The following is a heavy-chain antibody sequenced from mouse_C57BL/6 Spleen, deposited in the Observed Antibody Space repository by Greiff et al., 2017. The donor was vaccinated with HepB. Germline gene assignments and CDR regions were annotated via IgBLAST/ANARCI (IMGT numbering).Heavy chain of an antibody. J-gene: IGHJ4*01. Sequence: VQLQQPGAELVKPGASVKLSCKASGYTFTSYWMHWVKQRPGQGLEWIGMIHPNSGSTNYNEKFKSKATLTVDKSSSTAYMQLSSLTSEDSAVYYCARDDGYPLYYYAMDYWGQGTSVTVSS. CDR2: IHPNSGST. CDR1: GYTFTSYW. CDR3: ARDDGYPLYYYAMDY. V-gene: IGHV1-64*01. D-gene: IGHD2-3*01.